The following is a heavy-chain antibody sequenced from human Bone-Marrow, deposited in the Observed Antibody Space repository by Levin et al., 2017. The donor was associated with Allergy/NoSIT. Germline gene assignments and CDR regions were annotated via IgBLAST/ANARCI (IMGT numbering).Heavy chain of an antibody. CDR3: ARDFGGLGASYYYYGMDV. D-gene: IGHD3-16*01. J-gene: IGHJ6*02. V-gene: IGHV4-59*01. Sequence: PSETLSLTCTVSGGSISSYYWSWIRQPPGKGLEWIGYIYYSGSTNYNPSLKSRVTISVDTSKNQFSLKLSSVTAADTAVYYCARDFGGLGASYYYYGMDVWGQGTTVTVSS. CDR1: GGSISSYY. CDR2: IYYSGST.